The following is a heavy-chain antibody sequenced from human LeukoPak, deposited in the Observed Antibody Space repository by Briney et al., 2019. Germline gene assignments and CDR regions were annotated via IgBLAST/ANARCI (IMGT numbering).Heavy chain of an antibody. CDR2: ISGSGGST. CDR3: AKNPISCSGGSCYSANDY. V-gene: IGHV3-23*01. D-gene: IGHD2-15*01. Sequence: GGSLILSCAASGFTFSSYAMSWVRQAPGKGLEWVSGISGSGGSTNYADSVKGRSTISRDNSKNTLYLQMNSLRAEDTAVYYCAKNPISCSGGSCYSANDYWGQGTLVTVSS. CDR1: GFTFSSYA. J-gene: IGHJ4*02.